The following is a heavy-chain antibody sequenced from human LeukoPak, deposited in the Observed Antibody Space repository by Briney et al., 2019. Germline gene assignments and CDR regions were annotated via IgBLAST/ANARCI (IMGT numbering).Heavy chain of an antibody. CDR2: INPNSGGT. D-gene: IGHD3-22*01. CDR1: GYTFAGYY. CDR3: ARGSYDSSGYYYGGY. V-gene: IGHV1-2*06. Sequence: GASVKVSCKASGYTFAGYYMHWVRQAPGQGLEWMGRINPNSGGTNYAQKFQGRVTMTRDTSISTAYMELGRLRSDDTAVYYCARGSYDSSGYYYGGYWGQGTLVTVSS. J-gene: IGHJ4*02.